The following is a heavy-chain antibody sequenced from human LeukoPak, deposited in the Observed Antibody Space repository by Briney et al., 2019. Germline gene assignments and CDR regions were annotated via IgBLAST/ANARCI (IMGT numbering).Heavy chain of an antibody. D-gene: IGHD6-19*01. CDR2: ISYDGSNK. CDR1: GFTFSSYA. V-gene: IGHV3-30*04. Sequence: PGRSLRLSCAASGFTFSSYAMHWVRQAPGKGLEWVAVISYDGSNKYYADSVKGRFTISRGNSKNTLYLQMNSLRAEDTAVYYCARAPRHNLAVAANDYWGQGTLVTVSS. CDR3: ARAPRHNLAVAANDY. J-gene: IGHJ4*02.